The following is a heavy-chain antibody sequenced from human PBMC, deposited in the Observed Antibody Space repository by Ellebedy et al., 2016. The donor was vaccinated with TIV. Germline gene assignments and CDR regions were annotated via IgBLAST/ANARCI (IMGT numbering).Heavy chain of an antibody. V-gene: IGHV3-23*01. CDR3: ARDPVGVGPAFDV. CDR1: GLTFSSHA. Sequence: PGGSLRLSCAASGLTFSSHAMSWVRQAPGKGLEWVSSITESGGNTYYADSVKGRFTIPSDNSKDTLFLQMNSLRAEDTAIYFCARDPVGVGPAFDVWGQGTMVTVSS. CDR2: ITESGGNT. D-gene: IGHD4-23*01. J-gene: IGHJ3*01.